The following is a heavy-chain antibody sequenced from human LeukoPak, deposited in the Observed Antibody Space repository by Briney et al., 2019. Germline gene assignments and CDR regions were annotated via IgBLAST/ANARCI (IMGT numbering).Heavy chain of an antibody. CDR2: IHTSGST. CDR1: GASISSTSYC. J-gene: IGHJ3*02. CDR3: ARIQLPDAFDI. Sequence: SETLSLTCTVSGASISSTSYCWGWIRQPAGKGLEWIGHIHTSGSTNYNPSLKSRVTISVDTSKNQFSLKLSSVTAADTAVYYCARIQLPDAFDIWGQGTMVTVSS. D-gene: IGHD4-23*01. V-gene: IGHV4-61*09.